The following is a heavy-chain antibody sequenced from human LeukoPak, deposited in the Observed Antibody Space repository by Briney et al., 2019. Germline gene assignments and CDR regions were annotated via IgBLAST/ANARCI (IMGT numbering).Heavy chain of an antibody. D-gene: IGHD5-24*01. V-gene: IGHV3-74*01. CDR3: AKRRDGYNDY. CDR1: GFTFSNYW. CDR2: INGDGSTT. Sequence: GGSLRLSCAASGFTFSNYWMHWVRQAPGKGLVWVSRINGDGSTTNYADSVKGRFTISRDNAKNTLYLQMNSLSAEDTAIYYCAKRRDGYNDYWGQGTLVTVSS. J-gene: IGHJ4*02.